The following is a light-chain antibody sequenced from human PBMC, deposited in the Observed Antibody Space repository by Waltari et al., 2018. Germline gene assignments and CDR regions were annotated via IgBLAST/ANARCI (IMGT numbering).Light chain of an antibody. J-gene: IGKJ1*01. Sequence: EVVLTQSPGTLSLSPGERAPLFCRASQSVSRYLVWSQQSPGQAPRLLIYGASIRAAGIPDRFSGSGSGTDFTLSISRLEPEDFAVYYCQNHERLPATFGQGTRVENK. CDR3: QNHERLPAT. CDR2: GAS. V-gene: IGKV3-20*01. CDR1: QSVSRY.